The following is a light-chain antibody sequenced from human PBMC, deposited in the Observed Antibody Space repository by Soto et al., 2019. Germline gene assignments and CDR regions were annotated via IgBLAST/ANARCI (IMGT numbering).Light chain of an antibody. CDR2: DAS. CDR1: QTVSRY. J-gene: IGKJ2*01. CDR3: QHYGSSSYT. Sequence: IVLTQSPATLSLSPGERATLSCRASQTVSRYLAWYQQKPGQAPRLLIYDASKRATGIPARFSGSGFGTDFTLTISRLEPEDCAVYYCQHYGSSSYTFGQGTKLEIK. V-gene: IGKV3-11*01.